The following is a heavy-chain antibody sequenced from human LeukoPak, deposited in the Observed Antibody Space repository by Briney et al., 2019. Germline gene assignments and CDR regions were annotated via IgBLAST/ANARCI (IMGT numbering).Heavy chain of an antibody. J-gene: IGHJ4*02. CDR3: AKRGPISGWYGDY. Sequence: PSETLSLTCTVPGGSISSYYWSWIRQPPGKGLEWGGYIYYSGSTNYNPSLKSRVTVSVETSTNQFSLKLSSVTAADTAVYYCAKRGPISGWYGDYWGQGTLVTVSS. D-gene: IGHD6-13*01. CDR1: GGSISSYY. CDR2: IYYSGST. V-gene: IGHV4-59*01.